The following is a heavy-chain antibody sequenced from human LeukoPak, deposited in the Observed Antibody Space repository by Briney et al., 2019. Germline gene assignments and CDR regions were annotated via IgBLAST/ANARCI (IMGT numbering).Heavy chain of an antibody. Sequence: QAGGSLRLSCTASAAIFSSNAMHWVRQAPGKGLEWVAFIRYDGSSKYYADSVKGRFTISRDTSKNTSYLQMNSLRLEDTALYYCAKTPRNYPPGHMDVWGKGTTVTISS. V-gene: IGHV3-30*02. CDR1: AAIFSSNA. J-gene: IGHJ6*03. CDR3: AKTPRNYPPGHMDV. CDR2: IRYDGSSK. D-gene: IGHD5-24*01.